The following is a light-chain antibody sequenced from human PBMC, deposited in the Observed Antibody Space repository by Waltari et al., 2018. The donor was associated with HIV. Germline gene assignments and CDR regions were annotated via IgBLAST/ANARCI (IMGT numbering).Light chain of an antibody. J-gene: IGLJ3*02. CDR1: SSDVGGYDY. V-gene: IGLV2-14*01. CDR3: SSYTTGSTLV. Sequence: QSALTQPASVSGSPGQSITISCPGTSSDVGGYDYVSWYQQDPGKAPNFIIYGVSKRPSGVSNRVSCSKSGNTASLTISGRQAEDEADYYCSSYTTGSTLVFGGGTTVTVL. CDR2: GVS.